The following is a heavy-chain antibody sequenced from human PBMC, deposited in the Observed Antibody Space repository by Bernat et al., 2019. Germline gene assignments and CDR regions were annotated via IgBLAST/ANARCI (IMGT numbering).Heavy chain of an antibody. D-gene: IGHD1-26*01. CDR2: ISSSGSTI. CDR3: ARVVGATTSRYYFDY. V-gene: IGHV3-11*01. J-gene: IGHJ4*02. Sequence: QVQLVESGGGLFKPGGSLRLSCAASGFTFSDYYMSWIRQAPGKGLEWGSYISSSGSTIDYADSVKGRFTISRDNAKNSLYLQMNSLRAEDTAVYYCARVVGATTSRYYFDYWGQGTLVTVSS. CDR1: GFTFSDYY.